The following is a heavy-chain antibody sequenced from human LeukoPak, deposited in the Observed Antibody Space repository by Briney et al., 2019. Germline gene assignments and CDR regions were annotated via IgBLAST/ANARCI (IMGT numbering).Heavy chain of an antibody. CDR3: ARDFHRHYYYMDV. J-gene: IGHJ6*03. V-gene: IGHV3-7*01. Sequence: GGSLRLSCAASGFTFSSYAMSWVRQAPGKGLEWVANIKQDGSEKYYVDSVKGRFTISRDNAKNSLYLQMNSLRAEDTAVYYCARDFHRHYYYMDVWGKGTTVTVSS. CDR2: IKQDGSEK. CDR1: GFTFSSYA.